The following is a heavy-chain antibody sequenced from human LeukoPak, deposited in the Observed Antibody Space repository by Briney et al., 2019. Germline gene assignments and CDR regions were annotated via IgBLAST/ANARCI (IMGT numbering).Heavy chain of an antibody. V-gene: IGHV3-21*01. CDR1: GFTFSSFS. CDR3: ARAGCSSSCPLRNNWFDP. D-gene: IGHD6-13*01. CDR2: ISSSRSYI. J-gene: IGHJ5*02. Sequence: PGGSLRLSCAASGFTFSSFSMSWVRQAPGKGLEWVSSISSSRSYIYYADSVKGRFTISRDNAKNSLYLQMNSLRAEDTAVYYCARAGCSSSCPLRNNWFDPWGQGTLVTVSS.